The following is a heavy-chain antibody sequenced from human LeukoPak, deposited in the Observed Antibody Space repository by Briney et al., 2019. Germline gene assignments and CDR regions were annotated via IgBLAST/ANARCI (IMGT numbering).Heavy chain of an antibody. D-gene: IGHD6-19*01. V-gene: IGHV3-48*03. J-gene: IGHJ4*02. CDR2: ISSGSTI. CDR1: GFTFSSYE. CDR3: ARESIAVAGAPFDY. Sequence: GRSLRLSSAASGFTFSSYEMNWVRQAQGKGLEWVSYISSGSTIYDADSVKGRFTISRDNAKNSLYLQMNSLRAEDTAVYYCARESIAVAGAPFDYWGQGTLVTVSS.